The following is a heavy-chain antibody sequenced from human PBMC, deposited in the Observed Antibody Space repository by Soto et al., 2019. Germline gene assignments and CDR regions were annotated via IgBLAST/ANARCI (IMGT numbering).Heavy chain of an antibody. D-gene: IGHD6-13*01. CDR1: GGTFNSSG. J-gene: IGHJ2*01. CDR2: IIPIVGTA. Sequence: QVQLVQSGAEVKKPGSSVKVSCKASGGTFNSSGISWVRQAPGQGLEWMGGIIPIVGTADYAQKFQDRITITADEATSTAYMELSSLRSEDTAMYYCARDLYSAAAPGLTHWFFYLWGRGTLVTVSS. V-gene: IGHV1-69*01. CDR3: ARDLYSAAAPGLTHWFFYL.